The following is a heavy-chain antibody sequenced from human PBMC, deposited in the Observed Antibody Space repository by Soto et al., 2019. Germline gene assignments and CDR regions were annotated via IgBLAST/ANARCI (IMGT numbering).Heavy chain of an antibody. CDR1: DRSCSRYY. CDR3: ARATPPRGGYYYYLDY. D-gene: IGHD3-22*01. Sequence: SETLSLTCALYDRSCSRYYWSWIRHPPGKGLEWIGEINHSGSTNYNPYLKSRVTISVDTSKNQFSLKLSSVTAADTAVYYCARATPPRGGYYYYLDYWGQGTLVTVSS. V-gene: IGHV4-34*01. J-gene: IGHJ4*02. CDR2: INHSGST.